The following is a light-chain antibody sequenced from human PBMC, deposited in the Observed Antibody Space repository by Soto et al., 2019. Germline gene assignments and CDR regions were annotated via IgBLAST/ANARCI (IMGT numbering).Light chain of an antibody. Sequence: DIQMTQSPSSLSASVGDRVTITCRASQSVRNYLNWYQQKPGKAPKLLIYAASSLQSGVPSRFSGSGSGTDFTLTISSLQPEDFATYYCQQSYSIPFPFGPGTKVDI. V-gene: IGKV1-39*01. CDR3: QQSYSIPFP. CDR2: AAS. CDR1: QSVRNY. J-gene: IGKJ3*01.